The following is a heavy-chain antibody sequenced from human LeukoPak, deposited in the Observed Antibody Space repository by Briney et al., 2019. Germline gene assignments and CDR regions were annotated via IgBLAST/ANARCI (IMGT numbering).Heavy chain of an antibody. CDR3: ARGGYYGSGSYLDAFDI. V-gene: IGHV3-30*04. J-gene: IGHJ3*02. CDR1: GFTFSSYA. Sequence: GRSLRLSCAASGFTFSSYAMHWVRQAPGKGLEWVAVISYDGSNKYYADSVKGRFTISRDSSKNTLYLQMNSLRAEDTAVYYCARGGYYGSGSYLDAFDIWGQGTMVTVSS. D-gene: IGHD3-10*01. CDR2: ISYDGSNK.